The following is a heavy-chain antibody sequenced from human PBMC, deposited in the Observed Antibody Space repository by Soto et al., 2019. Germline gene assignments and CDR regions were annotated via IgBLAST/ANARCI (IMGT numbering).Heavy chain of an antibody. CDR2: ISGSGGST. CDR1: GFTFSSYA. J-gene: IGHJ4*02. D-gene: IGHD3-22*01. CDR3: AKAYYDSSDYVHGVLGY. Sequence: GGSLRLSCAASGFTFSSYAMSWVRQAPGKGLEWVSAISGSGGSTYYADTVKGRFTISRDNSKNTLYLQMNSLRAEDTAVYYCAKAYYDSSDYVHGVLGYWGQGTLVTVSS. V-gene: IGHV3-23*01.